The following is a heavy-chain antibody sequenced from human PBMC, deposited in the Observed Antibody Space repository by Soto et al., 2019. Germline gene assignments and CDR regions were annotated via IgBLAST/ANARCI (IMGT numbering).Heavy chain of an antibody. D-gene: IGHD6-13*01. Sequence: EVQLVESGGGFVQPEGSLRLSCAASGFTFSDHYMDWVRQAPGKGLEWVGRIKNKANSYTTEYAAPVKGRFTISRDDSTNSVFLQMNRVKTDVSAVYYCTRVRLSSSRSSDYWGQGNLVTVSS. J-gene: IGHJ4*02. CDR2: IKNKANSYTT. CDR1: GFTFSDHY. CDR3: TRVRLSSSRSSDY. V-gene: IGHV3-72*01.